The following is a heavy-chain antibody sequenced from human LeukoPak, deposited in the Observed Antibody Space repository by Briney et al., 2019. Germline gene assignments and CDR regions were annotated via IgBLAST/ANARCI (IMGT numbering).Heavy chain of an antibody. D-gene: IGHD6-19*01. Sequence: GGSLRLSCAASGFTFSNAWMSWVRQAPGKGLEWVGRIKSKTDGGTTDYAAPVKGRFTISRDDSKNTLYLQMDSLKTEDTAVYYCTIVSGSGWSFDYWGQGTLVTVSS. CDR3: TIVSGSGWSFDY. CDR2: IKSKTDGGTT. J-gene: IGHJ4*02. CDR1: GFTFSNAW. V-gene: IGHV3-15*01.